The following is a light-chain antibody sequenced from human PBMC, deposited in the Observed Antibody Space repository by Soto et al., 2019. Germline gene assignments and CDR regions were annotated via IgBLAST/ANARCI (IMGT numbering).Light chain of an antibody. Sequence: DIQMTQSPSSLSASIGDRVTITCRASQGISDHLAWYQQKPGEVPKVLIFAASALQPGVPSRFSGSGSGTDFTLTISGLQPEDVATYYCQKYYSAPLTFGGGTKV. V-gene: IGKV1-27*01. CDR1: QGISDH. CDR2: AAS. CDR3: QKYYSAPLT. J-gene: IGKJ4*01.